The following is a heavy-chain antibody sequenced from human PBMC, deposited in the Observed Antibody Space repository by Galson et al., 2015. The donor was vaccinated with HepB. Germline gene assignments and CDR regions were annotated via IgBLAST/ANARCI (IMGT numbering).Heavy chain of an antibody. CDR2: IYYSGST. CDR3: ARDSTMNTYYDFWSGYYLFDY. J-gene: IGHJ4*02. V-gene: IGHV4-39*07. D-gene: IGHD3-3*01. Sequence: ETLSLTCTVSGGSINYYYWSWIRQPPGKGLEWIGTIYYSGSTYYNPSLKSRVTISVDTPKNQFSLKLTSVTAADTAMYYCARDSTMNTYYDFWSGYYLFDYWGQGTLVTVSS. CDR1: GGSINYYY.